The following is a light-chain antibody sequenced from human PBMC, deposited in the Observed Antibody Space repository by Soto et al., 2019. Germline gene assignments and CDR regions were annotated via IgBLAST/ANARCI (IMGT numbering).Light chain of an antibody. CDR3: AGWDGSLSGPV. V-gene: IGLV1-44*01. CDR2: NNN. CDR1: SSNIGTNV. J-gene: IGLJ3*02. Sequence: SVLTQPPSVSGTPGQRVTISCSGSSSNIGTNVVNWYQQFPGTAPKLLIFNNNNRPSGVPDRFSGSKSGSSASLAISGLLSEDEADYYCAGWDGSLSGPVFGGGTKVTVL.